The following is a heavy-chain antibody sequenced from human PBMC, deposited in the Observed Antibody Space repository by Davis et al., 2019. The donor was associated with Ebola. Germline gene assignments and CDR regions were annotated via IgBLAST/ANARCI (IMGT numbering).Heavy chain of an antibody. CDR2: IYYSGST. V-gene: IGHV4-59*12. D-gene: IGHD6-13*01. J-gene: IGHJ5*02. Sequence: SETLSLTCTVSGGSISSYYWSWIRQPPGKGLEWIGYIYYSGSTSHNPSLKSRVTISVDTSKNQFSLKLTSVTAADTAVYFCARGLGMGWFDPWGQGTLVTVSS. CDR1: GGSISSYY. CDR3: ARGLGMGWFDP.